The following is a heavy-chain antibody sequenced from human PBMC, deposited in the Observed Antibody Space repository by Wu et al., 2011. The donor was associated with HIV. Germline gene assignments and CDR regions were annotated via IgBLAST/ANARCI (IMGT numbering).Heavy chain of an antibody. V-gene: IGHV1-69*08. J-gene: IGHJ6*02. CDR3: ARVEAQGENYYYYKGLDV. CDR2: IFPXFDTT. D-gene: IGHD3-16*01. Sequence: QVQLLQSGAEVKKPGSSVNVSCKASGGTFGRYTLNWVRQAPGQGLEWMGRIFPXFDTTNYAQKFQGRVTMTADKSTATAYMELSGLRSDDTAMYYCARVEAQGENYYYYKGLDVWGQGTTV. CDR1: GGTFGRYT.